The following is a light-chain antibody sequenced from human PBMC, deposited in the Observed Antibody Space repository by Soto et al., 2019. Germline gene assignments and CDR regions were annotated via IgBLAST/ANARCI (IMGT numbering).Light chain of an antibody. J-gene: IGKJ1*01. CDR1: QSVSRY. Sequence: EIVLTQSPGTLSLSPGERATLSCRASQSVSRYLAWYQQKPGQAPRLLIYGAFNRATGIPDRFSGSGSGTDFTLTISSLQPEDVAAYYCQQYNNWPWTFGQGTKVDIK. CDR2: GAF. V-gene: IGKV3-11*01. CDR3: QQYNNWPWT.